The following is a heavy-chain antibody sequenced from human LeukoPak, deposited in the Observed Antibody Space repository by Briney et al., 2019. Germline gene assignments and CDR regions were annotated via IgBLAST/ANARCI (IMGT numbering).Heavy chain of an antibody. CDR2: IYSGGST. Sequence: PGGFLRLSCAASGFTVSSNYMSWVRQAPGKGLEWVSVIYSGGSTYYADSVKGRFTISRDNSKNTLYLQMSSLRAEDTAVYYCAKDQGGISLFFDYWGQGTLVTVSS. V-gene: IGHV3-53*01. J-gene: IGHJ4*02. CDR1: GFTVSSNY. D-gene: IGHD2/OR15-2a*01. CDR3: AKDQGGISLFFDY.